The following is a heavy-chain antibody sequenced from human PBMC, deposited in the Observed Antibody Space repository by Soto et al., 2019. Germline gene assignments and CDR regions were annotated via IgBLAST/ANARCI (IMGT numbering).Heavy chain of an antibody. CDR2: IYYSGST. CDR1: GGSISSYY. J-gene: IGHJ6*02. V-gene: IGHV4-59*01. Sequence: PSETLSLTCTVSGGSISSYYWSWIRQPPGKGLEWIGYIYYSGSTNYNPSLKSRVTISVDTSKNQFSLKLSSVTAADTAVYYCARDTAAGMGYYYYYGMDVWGQGTTVTVSS. CDR3: ARDTAAGMGYYYYYGMDV. D-gene: IGHD6-13*01.